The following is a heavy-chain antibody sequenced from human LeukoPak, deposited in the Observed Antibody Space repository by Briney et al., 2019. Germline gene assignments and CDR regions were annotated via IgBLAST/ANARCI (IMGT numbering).Heavy chain of an antibody. CDR3: AKGSGGDY. D-gene: IGHD6-19*01. V-gene: IGHV3-30*18. J-gene: IGHJ4*02. CDR2: ISYDGSNK. CDR1: GFTFSCYG. Sequence: GGSLRLSCAASGFTFSCYGMHWVRQAPGKGLEWVAVISYDGSNKYYADSVKGRFTISRDNSKNTLYLQMNSLRAEDTAVYYCAKGSGGDYWGQGTLVTVSS.